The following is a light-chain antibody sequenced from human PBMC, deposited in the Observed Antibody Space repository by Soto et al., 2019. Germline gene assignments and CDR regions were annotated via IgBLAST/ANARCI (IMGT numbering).Light chain of an antibody. CDR3: QSYDSSLSGFYV. CDR2: GNS. J-gene: IGLJ1*01. Sequence: QSVLTQPPSVSRAPGQRVTISCTGSSSNIGAGYDVLWYQQLPGTAPKLLIYGNSNRPSGVPDRFSRSKSGTSASLAITGLQAEDEADYYCQSYDSSLSGFYVFGTGTKLTVL. CDR1: SSNIGAGYD. V-gene: IGLV1-40*01.